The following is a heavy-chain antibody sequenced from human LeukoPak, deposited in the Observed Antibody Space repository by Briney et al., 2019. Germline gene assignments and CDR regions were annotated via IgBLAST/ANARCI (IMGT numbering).Heavy chain of an antibody. Sequence: PGGSLRLSCAASGFTFSTYAMHWVRQAPGKGLEWVAVISYDGSNKYYADSVKGRFTISRDNSKNTLYLQMNSLRAEDTAVYYCATSDGGLGALGDGDAFDIWGQGTMVTVSS. J-gene: IGHJ3*02. D-gene: IGHD3-16*01. CDR1: GFTFSTYA. CDR3: ATSDGGLGALGDGDAFDI. CDR2: ISYDGSNK. V-gene: IGHV3-30-3*01.